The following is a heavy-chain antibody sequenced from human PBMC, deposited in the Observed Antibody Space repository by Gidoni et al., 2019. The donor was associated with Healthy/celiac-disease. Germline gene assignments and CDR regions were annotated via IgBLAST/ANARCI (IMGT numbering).Heavy chain of an antibody. CDR2: LVVGSANT. V-gene: IGHV1-58*01. D-gene: IGHD4-17*01. J-gene: IGHJ4*02. CDR3: AAEGGRDADYEFDY. Sequence: QMQRVQSGPEVKKPGTSVTVSGKASGFTVTSSAVQWVRQARGQRLEWIGWLVVGSANTNYAQTFPERVTITRHMSTSTAYMELSSLRSEDTAVYYCAAEGGRDADYEFDYWGQGTLVTVSS. CDR1: GFTVTSSA.